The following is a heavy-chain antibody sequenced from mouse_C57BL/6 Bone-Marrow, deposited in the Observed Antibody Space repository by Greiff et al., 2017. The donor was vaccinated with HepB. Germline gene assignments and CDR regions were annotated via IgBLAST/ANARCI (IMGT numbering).Heavy chain of an antibody. Sequence: EVMLVESGGGLVKPGGSLKLSCAASGFTFSSYAMSWVRQTPEKRLEWVATISDGGSYTYYPDNVKGRFTISRDNAKNNLYLQMSHLKSEDTAMYYCARETGSSPYWYFDVWGTGTTVTVSS. J-gene: IGHJ1*03. D-gene: IGHD1-1*01. V-gene: IGHV5-4*01. CDR3: ARETGSSPYWYFDV. CDR2: ISDGGSYT. CDR1: GFTFSSYA.